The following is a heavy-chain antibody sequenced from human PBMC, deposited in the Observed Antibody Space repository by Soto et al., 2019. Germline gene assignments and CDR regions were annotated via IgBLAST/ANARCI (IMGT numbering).Heavy chain of an antibody. CDR3: ARSYPYYDSSSAGGDY. J-gene: IGHJ4*02. CDR2: IDPSDSYT. Sequence: EVQLVQSGAEVKKPGESLRISCKGSGYSFTSYWISWVRQMPGKGLEWMGRIDPSDSYTNYSPSFQGHVTISADKSISTAYLQWSSLKASDTAMYYCARSYPYYDSSSAGGDYWGQGTLVTVSS. V-gene: IGHV5-10-1*03. D-gene: IGHD3-22*01. CDR1: GYSFTSYW.